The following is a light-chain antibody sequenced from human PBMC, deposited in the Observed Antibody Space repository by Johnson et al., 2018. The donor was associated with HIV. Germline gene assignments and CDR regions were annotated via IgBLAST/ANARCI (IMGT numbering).Light chain of an antibody. CDR2: DNN. CDR3: GTWDSSLSAGV. CDR1: SSNIGNNY. J-gene: IGLJ1*01. V-gene: IGLV1-51*01. Sequence: QSVLTQPPSVSAAPGQKVTISCSGSSSNIGNNYVSWYQQLQGTAHKLLIYDNNKRPSGIPDRFSGSKSGTSATLGITGLQTGDEADYYCGTWDSSLSAGVFGTGTKVTVL.